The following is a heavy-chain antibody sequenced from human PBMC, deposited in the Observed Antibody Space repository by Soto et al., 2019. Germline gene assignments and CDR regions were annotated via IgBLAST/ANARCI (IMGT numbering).Heavy chain of an antibody. CDR2: ISGGSNK. CDR3: ARVRGYDFWSANEIPRYYYYYGMDV. D-gene: IGHD3-3*01. V-gene: IGHV3-23*01. J-gene: IGHJ6*02. Sequence: GGSLRLSCAASGFTFSSYAMSWVRQAPGKGLEWVSAISGGSNKYYADSVKGRFTISRDNSKNTLYLQMNSLRAEDTAVYYCARVRGYDFWSANEIPRYYYYYGMDVWGQGTTVTVSS. CDR1: GFTFSSYA.